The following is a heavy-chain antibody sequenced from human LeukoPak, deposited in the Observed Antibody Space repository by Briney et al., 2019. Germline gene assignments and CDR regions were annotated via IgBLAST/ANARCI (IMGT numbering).Heavy chain of an antibody. J-gene: IGHJ5*02. CDR1: GGTFSSYA. V-gene: IGHV1-69*13. CDR2: IIPIFGTA. CDR3: AYDFWSGYYTFGFDP. Sequence: ASVKVSCKASGGTFSSYAISWVRQAPGQWLEWMGGIIPIFGTANYAQKFQGRVTITADESTSTAYMELSSLRSEDTAVYYCAYDFWSGYYTFGFDPWGQGTLVTVSS. D-gene: IGHD3-3*01.